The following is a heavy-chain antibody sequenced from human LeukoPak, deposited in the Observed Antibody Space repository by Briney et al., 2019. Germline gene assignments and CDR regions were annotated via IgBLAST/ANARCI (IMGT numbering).Heavy chain of an antibody. D-gene: IGHD3-10*01. J-gene: IGHJ3*02. V-gene: IGHV4-59*01. Sequence: PSETLSLTCTVSGGSISSYYWSWIRQPPGKGLEWIGYIYYSGSTNYNPSLKSRVTISVDTSKNQFSLKLSSVTAADTAVYYCARVRRGADAFDIWGEGTTVTVS. CDR1: GGSISSYY. CDR2: IYYSGST. CDR3: ARVRRGADAFDI.